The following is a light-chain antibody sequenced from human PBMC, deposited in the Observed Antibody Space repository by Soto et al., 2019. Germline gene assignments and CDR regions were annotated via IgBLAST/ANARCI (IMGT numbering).Light chain of an antibody. CDR2: GSS. CDR3: QQLNSYSIFT. CDR1: QGISSY. V-gene: IGKV1-9*01. J-gene: IGKJ3*01. Sequence: DIQLTQSPSFLSASVGDRVTITCRASQGISSYLAWYQQKPGKAPKLLIYGSSTLQSGVPSRFSGSGSGTEFTLTINSLKPEDFATYYCQQLNSYSIFTFGPGTKVDIK.